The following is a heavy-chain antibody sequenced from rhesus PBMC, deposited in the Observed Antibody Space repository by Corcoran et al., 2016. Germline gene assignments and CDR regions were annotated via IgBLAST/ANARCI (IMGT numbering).Heavy chain of an antibody. V-gene: IGHV3-72*01. Sequence: EVQLVESGGGLVQPGGSLRLSCAASGFTFSSYAMQRVHQAPGKGLELVSAIGPGGDTYYADAVQRRFTISRDHAKNSLYLQMNSLRAEDTAVYYCAREVGSNHFDYWGQGVLVTVSS. CDR1: GFTFSSYA. J-gene: IGHJ4*01. CDR2: IGPGGDT. CDR3: AREVGSNHFDY. D-gene: IGHD6-19*01.